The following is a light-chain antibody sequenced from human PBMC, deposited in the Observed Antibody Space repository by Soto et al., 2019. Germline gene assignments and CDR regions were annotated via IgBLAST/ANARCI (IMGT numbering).Light chain of an antibody. J-gene: IGLJ3*02. CDR3: QSRDSSLSSSWV. Sequence: QSVLTQPPSVSGAPVPTVTISCTGSSSNIGADFDVHWYQHLPGTAPKLLISRNDNRPSGVPDRFSGSKSGTSASLAITGLQVEDEGDYYCQSRDSSLSSSWVFGVGTKVTVL. CDR1: SSNIGADFD. CDR2: RND. V-gene: IGLV1-40*01.